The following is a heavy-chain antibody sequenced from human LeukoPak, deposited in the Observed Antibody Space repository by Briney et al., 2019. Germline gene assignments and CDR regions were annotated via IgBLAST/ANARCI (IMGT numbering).Heavy chain of an antibody. D-gene: IGHD1-26*01. CDR2: IYPGDSDT. Sequence: GESLKISCKGSGYSFTSYWIGWVRQMPGKGLEWMGIIYPGDSDTRYSPSFQGQVTISADKSISTAYLQWSSLKASDTAMYYCARVQRGNSGSYPFDYWGQGTLVTVSS. CDR3: ARVQRGNSGSYPFDY. J-gene: IGHJ4*02. V-gene: IGHV5-51*01. CDR1: GYSFTSYW.